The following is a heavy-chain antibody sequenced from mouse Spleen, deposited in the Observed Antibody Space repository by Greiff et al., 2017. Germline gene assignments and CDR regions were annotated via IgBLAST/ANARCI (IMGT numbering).Heavy chain of an antibody. Sequence: QVQLQQSGAELARPGASVKLSCKASGYTFTSYGISWVKQRTGQGLEWIGEIYPRSGNTYYNEKFKGKATLTADKSSSTAYMELRSLTSEDSAVYFCARSLDSSGYVAYWGQGTLVTVSA. V-gene: IGHV1-81*01. CDR1: GYTFTSYG. CDR3: ARSLDSSGYVAY. J-gene: IGHJ3*01. D-gene: IGHD3-2*01. CDR2: IYPRSGNT.